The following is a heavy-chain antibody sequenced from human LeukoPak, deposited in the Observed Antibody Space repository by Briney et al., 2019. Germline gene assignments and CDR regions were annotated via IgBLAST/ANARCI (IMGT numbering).Heavy chain of an antibody. V-gene: IGHV3-48*03. CDR1: GFTFSSYE. J-gene: IGHJ6*04. CDR2: ISTSSSSI. D-gene: IGHD3-10*02. CDR3: AELGITMIGGV. Sequence: GGSLRLSCAASGFTFSSYEMNWVRQAPGKGLEWVSYISTSSSSIYYADSVKGRFTISRDNAKNSLYLQMNSLRAEDTAVYYCAELGITMIGGVWGKGTTVTISS.